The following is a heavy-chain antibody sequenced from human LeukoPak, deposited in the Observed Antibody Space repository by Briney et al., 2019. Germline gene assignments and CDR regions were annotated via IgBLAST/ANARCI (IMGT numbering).Heavy chain of an antibody. D-gene: IGHD1-26*01. CDR3: AKGGARLHSYYFDY. V-gene: IGHV3-30*02. J-gene: IGHJ4*02. CDR1: GFTFSSYG. Sequence: GGSLRLSCAASGFTFSSYGIHWVRQAPGKGLEWVAFIRYDGSNKYYADSVKGRFTISRDNSKNTLYLQMNSLRAEDTAVFYCAKGGARLHSYYFDYWGQGTLVTVSS. CDR2: IRYDGSNK.